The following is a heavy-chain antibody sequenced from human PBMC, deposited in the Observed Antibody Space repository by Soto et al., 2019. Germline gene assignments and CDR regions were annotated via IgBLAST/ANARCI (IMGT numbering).Heavy chain of an antibody. CDR3: ARGHEVGGNSDAFDV. CDR2: ILPIFGTA. V-gene: IGHV1-69*05. D-gene: IGHD2-21*02. Sequence: QVQLVQSGAEVKKPGSSVKVSCKASGGTFSTSSINWVRQAPEQGPEWMGNILPIFGTADYAHKFQGRVTITTNESTKTVYMELRSLLSADTAVYYCARGHEVGGNSDAFDVWGQGTVVTVSS. J-gene: IGHJ3*01. CDR1: GGTFSTSS.